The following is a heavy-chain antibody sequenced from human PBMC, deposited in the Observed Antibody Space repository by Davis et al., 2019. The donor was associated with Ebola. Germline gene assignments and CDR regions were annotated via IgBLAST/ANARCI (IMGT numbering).Heavy chain of an antibody. CDR3: AREGFSSGWYYFDY. CDR1: GDSVSSHSAA. CDR2: TSYRSKWYN. V-gene: IGHV6-1*01. Sequence: SQTLSLTCAISGDSVSSHSAAWNWIRQSPSRGLEWLGRTSYRSKWYNDYAVSVKSRITINPDTSKNQFSLQLNSVTPEDTAVYYCAREGFSSGWYYFDYWGQGTLVTVSS. J-gene: IGHJ4*02. D-gene: IGHD6-19*01.